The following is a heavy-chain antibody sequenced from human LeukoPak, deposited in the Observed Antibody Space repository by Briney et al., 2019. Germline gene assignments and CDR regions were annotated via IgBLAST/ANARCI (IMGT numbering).Heavy chain of an antibody. Sequence: GGSLEISCQGSGYRFTSYWIGWVRQLPGKGLEWMGIIYPGDSDTRYSPSFQGQVTISADKSISTAYLQWSSLKASDTAMYYCARLSPILDCSSTSCPEAGFDYWGQGTLVTVSS. V-gene: IGHV5-51*01. CDR2: IYPGDSDT. D-gene: IGHD2-2*01. CDR1: GYRFTSYW. J-gene: IGHJ4*02. CDR3: ARLSPILDCSSTSCPEAGFDY.